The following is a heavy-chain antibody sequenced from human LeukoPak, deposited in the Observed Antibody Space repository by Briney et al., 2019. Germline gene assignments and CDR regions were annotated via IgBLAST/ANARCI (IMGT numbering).Heavy chain of an antibody. V-gene: IGHV4-39*01. CDR1: GGSISSSSCY. CDR3: ARSLSDYYDSSGYYVDY. D-gene: IGHD3-22*01. J-gene: IGHJ4*02. Sequence: PSETLSLTCTVSGGSISSSSCYWGWIRQPPGKGLEWIGSIYYSGSTYYNPSLKSRVTISVDTSKNQFSLKLSSVTAADTAVYYCARSLSDYYDSSGYYVDYWGQGTLVTVSS. CDR2: IYYSGST.